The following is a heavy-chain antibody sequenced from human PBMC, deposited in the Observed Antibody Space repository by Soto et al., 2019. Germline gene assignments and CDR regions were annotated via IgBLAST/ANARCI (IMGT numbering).Heavy chain of an antibody. J-gene: IGHJ4*02. CDR2: IYYSGST. CDR3: ARLIAAAGGNRAY. V-gene: IGHV4-39*01. CDR1: GVSISTSSYY. Sequence: TSETLSLTCTVSGVSISTSSYYWGWIRQPPGKGLEWIGSIYYSGSTYYNPSLKSRVTISADTSKNQFSLKLSSVTAADTAVYYCARLIAAAGGNRAYWGQGTLVTVSS. D-gene: IGHD6-13*01.